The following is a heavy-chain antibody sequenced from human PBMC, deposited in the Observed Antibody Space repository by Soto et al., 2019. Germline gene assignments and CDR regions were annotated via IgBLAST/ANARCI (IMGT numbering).Heavy chain of an antibody. CDR2: VYYSGSS. Sequence: PSETLSLTCTVSGFSITSYYWSWIRPPPGKGLEWIGYVYYSGSSNYNPSLKSRVTISLDTSKNQFSLRLRSVTAADTAVYYCARHLVGISWFELFDPWGQGTLVTVS. V-gene: IGHV4-59*08. J-gene: IGHJ5*02. CDR3: ARHLVGISWFELFDP. CDR1: GFSITSYY. D-gene: IGHD6-13*01.